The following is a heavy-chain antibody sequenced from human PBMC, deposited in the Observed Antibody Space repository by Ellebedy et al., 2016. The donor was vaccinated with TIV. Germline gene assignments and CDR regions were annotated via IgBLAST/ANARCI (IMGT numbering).Heavy chain of an antibody. Sequence: GGSLRLXCAASGFTFSSYGMNWVRQAPGKGLEWVSSISSSSSYIYYADSVKGRFTISRDNAKNSLYLQMNSLRAEDTAVYYCARDRRRAFDIWGQGTMVTVSS. V-gene: IGHV3-21*01. CDR3: ARDRRRAFDI. CDR1: GFTFSSYG. J-gene: IGHJ3*02. CDR2: ISSSSSYI.